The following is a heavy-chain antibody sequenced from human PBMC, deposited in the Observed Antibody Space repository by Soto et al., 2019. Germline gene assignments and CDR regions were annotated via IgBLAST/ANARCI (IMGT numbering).Heavy chain of an antibody. CDR1: GYTFTSYG. CDR3: ARVVGEVYYYYGMDV. CDR2: ISAYNGNT. Sequence: ASVKFSCKASGYTFTSYGISWVRQAPGQGLEWMGWISAYNGNTNYAQKLQGRVTMTTDTSTSTAYMELRSLRSDDTAVYYCARVVGEVYYYYGMDVWGQGTTVTVSS. D-gene: IGHD2-2*01. J-gene: IGHJ6*02. V-gene: IGHV1-18*04.